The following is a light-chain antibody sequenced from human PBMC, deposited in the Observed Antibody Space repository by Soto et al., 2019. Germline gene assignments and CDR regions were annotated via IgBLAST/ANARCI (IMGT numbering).Light chain of an antibody. J-gene: IGLJ1*01. Sequence: QSVLTQPASVSGSPGQSITISCTGTSSVVGGYNYVSWYQQHPGKAPKLMIYEVSNRPSGVSNRFSGSKSGNTASLTISGLQAEDEADHYCSSYTSSSTQVFGTGTKGTAL. CDR1: SSVVGGYNY. V-gene: IGLV2-14*01. CDR2: EVS. CDR3: SSYTSSSTQV.